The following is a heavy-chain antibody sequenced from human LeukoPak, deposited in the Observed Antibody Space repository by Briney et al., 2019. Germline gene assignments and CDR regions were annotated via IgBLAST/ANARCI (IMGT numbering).Heavy chain of an antibody. CDR1: GYTFTSYD. CDR2: MNPNSGNT. Sequence: ASVKVSCKASGYTFTSYDINRVRQATGQGLELMGWMNPNSGNTGSAQKFQGRVTMTRNTYISTAYMELSSLRYEDTAVYYCAKGRGSSWYGDWGQGTPVTVSS. CDR3: AKGRGSSWYGD. D-gene: IGHD6-13*01. V-gene: IGHV1-8*01. J-gene: IGHJ4*02.